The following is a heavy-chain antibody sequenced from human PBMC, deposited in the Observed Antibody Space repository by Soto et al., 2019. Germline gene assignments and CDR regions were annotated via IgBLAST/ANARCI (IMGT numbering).Heavy chain of an antibody. D-gene: IGHD3-10*01. CDR2: IYYSGST. J-gene: IGHJ6*03. V-gene: IGHV4-31*03. CDR1: GCSISSGGYY. Sequence: SETLSLTCTVAGCSISSGGYYWSWIRQHPGKGLEWIGYIYYSGSTYYNPSLKSRVTISVDTSKNQFSLKLSSVTAADTAVYYCAREATDGYYGSGSYGYYYYYMDVWGKGTTVTVSS. CDR3: AREATDGYYGSGSYGYYYYYMDV.